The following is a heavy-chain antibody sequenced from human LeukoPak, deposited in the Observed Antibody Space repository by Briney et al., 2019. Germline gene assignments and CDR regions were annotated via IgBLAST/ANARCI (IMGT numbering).Heavy chain of an antibody. CDR1: GYTFTSHG. CDR2: ISAYNGNT. V-gene: IGHV1-18*01. CDR3: ARELRHQDS. D-gene: IGHD2-15*01. Sequence: ASVKVSCKASGYTFTSHGISWVRQAPGQGLEWMGWISAYNGNTNYAQNLQGRVTMTRNTSISTAYMELSSLRSEDTAVYYCARELRHQDSWGQGTLVTVSS. J-gene: IGHJ4*02.